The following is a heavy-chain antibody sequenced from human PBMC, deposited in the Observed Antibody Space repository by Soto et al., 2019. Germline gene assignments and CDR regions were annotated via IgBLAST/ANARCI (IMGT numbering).Heavy chain of an antibody. Sequence: EVALLDSGGHLVQPGGSLRLSCEGSGFSFPDYDMNWVRQTPGKGLEWVAAVGRFGNTYYRDSVRGRFTISRDDSRNTVYLQMNRLRVEDTVVYFCAKEGRLRSPAGDYFDSCAQGSLVTVSS. CDR3: AKEGRLRSPAGDYFDS. J-gene: IGHJ4*02. V-gene: IGHV3-23*01. CDR1: GFSFPDYD. CDR2: VGRFGNT. D-gene: IGHD3-10*01.